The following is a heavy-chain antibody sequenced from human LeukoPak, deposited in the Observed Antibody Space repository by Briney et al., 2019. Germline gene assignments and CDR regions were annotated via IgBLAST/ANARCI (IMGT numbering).Heavy chain of an antibody. CDR3: AKLRGKDGVRDSYDV. V-gene: IGHV3-23*05. D-gene: IGHD2-21*01. J-gene: IGHJ3*01. CDR1: GFTFSNSA. CDR2: ISNSGGGT. Sequence: PGGSLRLSCTASGFTFSNSAMTWGRQVPGKGLEWVSTISNSGGGTYYADFVKGRFTIARDNSGNTLFLQMSSLTAEDTALYYCAKLRGKDGVRDSYDVWGPGTMVTVSS.